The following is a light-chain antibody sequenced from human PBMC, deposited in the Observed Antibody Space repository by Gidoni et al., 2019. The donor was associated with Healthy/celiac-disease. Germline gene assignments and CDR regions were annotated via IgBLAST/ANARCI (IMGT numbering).Light chain of an antibody. CDR1: QSVLYSSNNKNY. CDR3: QQYYSTPFS. V-gene: IGKV4-1*01. Sequence: DIVMTQSPDSLAVSLGERATINCKASQSVLYSSNNKNYLAWYQQKPGQPPKLLIYWASPRESGVPDRFSGSGSGTDFTLTISSLQAEDVAVYYCQQYYSTPFSFGGGTKVEIK. CDR2: WAS. J-gene: IGKJ4*01.